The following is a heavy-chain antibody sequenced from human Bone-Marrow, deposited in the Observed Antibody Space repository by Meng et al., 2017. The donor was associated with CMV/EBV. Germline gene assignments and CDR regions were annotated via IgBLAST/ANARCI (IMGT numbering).Heavy chain of an antibody. CDR1: GYSFTGYY. Sequence: ASVKVSCKASGYSFTGYYMHWVRQAPGQGLEWMGLINSNSGDTQYAQKFQGRVTMTRDTSISTGYMELSRLRSEDTAVYYCAATIFGVVMYWGQGTLVTVSS. V-gene: IGHV1-2*02. J-gene: IGHJ4*02. CDR2: INSNSGDT. CDR3: AATIFGVVMY. D-gene: IGHD3-3*01.